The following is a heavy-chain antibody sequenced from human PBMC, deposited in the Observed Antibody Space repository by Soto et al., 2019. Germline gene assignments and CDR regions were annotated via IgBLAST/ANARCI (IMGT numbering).Heavy chain of an antibody. D-gene: IGHD6-19*01. J-gene: IGHJ4*02. CDR3: ARAAHLKSGYSSGWYSGFDY. Sequence: PSETLALTCTVSGGSIRDYFWTWILQPPGKGLEWIGYIYYSGRTNYNPSLKSRVSLSVDTSKNHFSLQLRSVSAADTAVYYCARAAHLKSGYSSGWYSGFDYWRQGTVVTVSS. CDR1: GGSIRDYF. CDR2: IYYSGRT. V-gene: IGHV4-59*01.